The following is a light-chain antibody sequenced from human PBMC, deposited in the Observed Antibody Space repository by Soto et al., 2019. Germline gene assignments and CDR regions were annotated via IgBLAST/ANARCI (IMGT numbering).Light chain of an antibody. CDR3: AAWDDSLNGHV. Sequence: QSVLTQPHSASVTPGQRATIACSGSSSNIGTSSVHWFQQLPGTAPKLLISTTNQRPSGVPERVSGSKSGTSASLAISGLQSEDEADYYCAAWDDSLNGHVFGTGTKLTVL. CDR1: SSNIGTSS. V-gene: IGLV1-44*01. J-gene: IGLJ1*01. CDR2: TTN.